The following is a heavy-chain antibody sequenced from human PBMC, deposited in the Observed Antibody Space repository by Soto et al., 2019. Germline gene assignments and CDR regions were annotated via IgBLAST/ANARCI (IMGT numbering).Heavy chain of an antibody. CDR3: ARVGLRRYLSRGPFDY. V-gene: IGHV3-30-3*01. D-gene: IGHD1-1*01. CDR2: ISYDGSNK. CDR1: GFTFSSYA. Sequence: QVQLVESGGGVVQPGRSLRLSCAASGFTFSSYAMHWVRQAPGKGLEWVAVISYDGSNKYYADSVKGRFTISRDNSKNTLYLQMNSLRAEDTAVYYCARVGLRRYLSRGPFDYWGQGTLVTVSS. J-gene: IGHJ4*02.